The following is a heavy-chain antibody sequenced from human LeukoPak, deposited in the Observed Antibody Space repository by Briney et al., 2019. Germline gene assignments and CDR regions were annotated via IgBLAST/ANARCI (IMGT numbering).Heavy chain of an antibody. Sequence: GASVKVSCXASGGTFSSYAISWVRQAPGQGLEWMGGIIPIFGTANYAQKFQGRVTIAADESTSTAYMELSSLRSEDTAVYYCARGGRTELFDYWGQGTLVTVSS. CDR2: IIPIFGTA. V-gene: IGHV1-69*13. CDR3: ARGGRTELFDY. D-gene: IGHD1-26*01. CDR1: GGTFSSYA. J-gene: IGHJ4*02.